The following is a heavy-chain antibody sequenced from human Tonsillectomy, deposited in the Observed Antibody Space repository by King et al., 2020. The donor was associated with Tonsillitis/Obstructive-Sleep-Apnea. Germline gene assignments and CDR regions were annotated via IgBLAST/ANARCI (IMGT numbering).Heavy chain of an antibody. CDR3: ARWERNWFDP. CDR1: GGSISSYY. D-gene: IGHD1-26*01. Sequence: VQLQESGPGLVKPSETLSLTCTVSGGSISSYYWSWIRQPPGKGLEWIGYIYYSGSTNYNPSLQSRVTISVDTSKNQFSLKLSSVTAADTAVYYCARWERNWFDPWGQGTLVTVSS. V-gene: IGHV4-59*01. CDR2: IYYSGST. J-gene: IGHJ5*02.